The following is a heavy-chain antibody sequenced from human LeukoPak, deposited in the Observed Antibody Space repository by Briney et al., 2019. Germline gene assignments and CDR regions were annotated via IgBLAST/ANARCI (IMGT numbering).Heavy chain of an antibody. V-gene: IGHV4-38-2*02. CDR1: GYSISSGYY. Sequence: PSETLSLTCAVSGYSISSGYYWGWIRQPPGKGLEWIGTTYHSGDTYYNPSLKSRLTISVDTSKNQFSLRLTSVAAADTAVYYCARDRGRATYSSSSDYWGQGTLVTVSS. CDR3: ARDRGRATYSSSSDY. CDR2: TYHSGDT. D-gene: IGHD6-6*01. J-gene: IGHJ4*02.